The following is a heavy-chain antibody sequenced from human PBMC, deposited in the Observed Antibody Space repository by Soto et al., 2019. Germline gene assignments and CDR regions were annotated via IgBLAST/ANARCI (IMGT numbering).Heavy chain of an antibody. CDR3: AREYTAWPLAYGLDV. Sequence: GGSLRLSCVGSGFTFSTYSINWVRQTPGKGLEWVSSISSRSDIYYADSVKGRFTISRDNAKNSVSLQMNSLRAEDTAVYYCAREYTAWPLAYGLDVWGQGTTVTVSS. J-gene: IGHJ6*02. CDR2: ISSRSDI. CDR1: GFTFSTYS. D-gene: IGHD2-2*02. V-gene: IGHV3-21*01.